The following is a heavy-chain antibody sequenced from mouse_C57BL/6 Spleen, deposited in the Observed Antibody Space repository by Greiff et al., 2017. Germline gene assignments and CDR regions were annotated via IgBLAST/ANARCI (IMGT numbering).Heavy chain of an antibody. V-gene: IGHV3-6*01. CDR1: GYSITSGYY. D-gene: IGHD2-4*01. CDR2: ISYDGSN. CDR3: AREDDYDSFAY. Sequence: ESGPGLVKPSQSLSLTCSVTGYSITSGYYWNWIRQFPGNKLEWMGYISYDGSNNYNPSLKNRSSITRDTSKNQFFLKLNSVTTEDTATYYCAREDDYDSFAYWGQGTLVTVSA. J-gene: IGHJ3*01.